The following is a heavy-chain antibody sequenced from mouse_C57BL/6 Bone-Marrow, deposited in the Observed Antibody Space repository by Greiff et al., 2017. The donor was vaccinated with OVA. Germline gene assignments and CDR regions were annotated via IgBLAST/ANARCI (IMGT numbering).Heavy chain of an antibody. Sequence: EVQVQQSGAELVSSGASVKLSCTASGFNIKDDYMHWVKQRPEQGLEWIGWIDPENGDTEYASKFQGKATITADTSSNTAYLQLSSLTSEDTAVYYCATEAIVTSYRLVINVWGTGTTFTVSS. CDR1: GFNIKDDY. CDR2: IDPENGDT. V-gene: IGHV14-4*01. D-gene: IGHD2-5*01. CDR3: ATEAIVTSYRLVINV. J-gene: IGHJ1*03.